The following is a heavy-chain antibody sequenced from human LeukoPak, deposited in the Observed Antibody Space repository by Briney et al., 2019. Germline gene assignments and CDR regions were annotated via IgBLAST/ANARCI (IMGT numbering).Heavy chain of an antibody. J-gene: IGHJ3*02. D-gene: IGHD6-19*01. CDR1: GGSISSYY. CDR3: ASSPRSSGWESGAFDI. Sequence: SETLSLTCIVSGGSISSYYWSWIRQPPGKGLEWIGYIYYSGSTNYNPSLKSRVTISVDTSKNQFSLKLSSVTAADTAVYYCASSPRSSGWESGAFDIWGQGTMVTVSS. V-gene: IGHV4-59*01. CDR2: IYYSGST.